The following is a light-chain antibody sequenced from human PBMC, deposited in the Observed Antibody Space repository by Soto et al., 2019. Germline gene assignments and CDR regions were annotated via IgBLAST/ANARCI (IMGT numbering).Light chain of an antibody. CDR1: QSVSSY. Sequence: EIVLTQSPATLSLSPGEGATLSCMASQSVSSYLAWYQQKPGQAPRLLIYGASSRATGIPDRFSGSGSGTDFSLTISRLEPEDLAVYYCQQYDNSPITFGQGTRLEIK. V-gene: IGKV3-20*01. CDR3: QQYDNSPIT. CDR2: GAS. J-gene: IGKJ5*01.